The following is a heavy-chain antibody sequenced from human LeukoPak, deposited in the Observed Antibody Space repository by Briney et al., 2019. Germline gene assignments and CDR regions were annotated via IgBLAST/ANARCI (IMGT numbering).Heavy chain of an antibody. J-gene: IGHJ4*02. Sequence: PGGSLRLSCAASGFTFSSYAMHWVRQAPVKGLEWVAVISYDGSNKYYADSVKGRFTISRDNSKNTLYLQMNSLRAEDTAVYYCARLSVRAADYWGQGTLVTVSS. V-gene: IGHV3-30-3*01. CDR1: GFTFSSYA. CDR3: ARLSVRAADY. CDR2: ISYDGSNK. D-gene: IGHD6-25*01.